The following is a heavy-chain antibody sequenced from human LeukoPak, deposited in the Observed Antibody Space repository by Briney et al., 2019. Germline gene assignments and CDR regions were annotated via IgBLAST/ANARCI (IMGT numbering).Heavy chain of an antibody. CDR1: GFTFSSYG. V-gene: IGHV3-30*02. Sequence: SGGSLRLSCAASGFTFSSYGMHWVRQAPGKGLEWVAFIRYDGSNKYYADSVKGRFTISRDNSKNTLYLQMNSLRAEDTAVYYCAKGRRVVPAAMPYGASDIWGQGTMVTVSS. D-gene: IGHD2-2*01. CDR3: AKGRRVVPAAMPYGASDI. J-gene: IGHJ3*02. CDR2: IRYDGSNK.